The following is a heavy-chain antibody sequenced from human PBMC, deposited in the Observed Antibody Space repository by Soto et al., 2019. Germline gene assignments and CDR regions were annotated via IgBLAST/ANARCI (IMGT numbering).Heavy chain of an antibody. CDR1: GYTFITYY. CDR3: ARAVRYDFWSGPGSYYGMDV. V-gene: IGHV1-46*01. Sequence: ASVKVSCKASGYTFITYYMHWVRQAPGQGLEWMGIISPTGGNTTYAQGFQGRVNMTRDTSTNSVYMELSSLRSEDTAVYYCARAVRYDFWSGPGSYYGMDVWGQGTTVTVSS. CDR2: ISPTGGNT. J-gene: IGHJ6*02. D-gene: IGHD3-3*01.